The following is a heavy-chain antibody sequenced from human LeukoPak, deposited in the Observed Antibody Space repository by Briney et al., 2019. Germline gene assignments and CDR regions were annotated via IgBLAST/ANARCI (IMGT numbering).Heavy chain of an antibody. CDR2: IRYDGSNK. CDR3: AKYQITMIDWIY. V-gene: IGHV3-30*02. J-gene: IGHJ4*01. D-gene: IGHD3-22*01. CDR1: GFTFSSYG. Sequence: GGSLRLSCAASGFTFSSYGMHWVRQAPGKGLEWVAFIRYDGSNKYYADSVKGRFTISRDNSKNTLYLQMNSLRAEDTAVYYCAKYQITMIDWIYSGQGTLVTVSS.